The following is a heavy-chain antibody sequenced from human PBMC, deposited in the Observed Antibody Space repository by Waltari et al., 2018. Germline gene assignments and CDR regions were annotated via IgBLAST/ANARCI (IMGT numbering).Heavy chain of an antibody. CDR1: GFIVSRNY. J-gene: IGHJ4*02. V-gene: IGHV3-53*01. CDR2: IYSGGST. D-gene: IGHD6-19*01. CDR3: ARWQQWPVRAFDY. Sequence: EVQLVESGGGLIQPGGSLRLSCAASGFIVSRNYISWVRQAPGRGLEWVSLIYSGGSTSYADSVKGRFTISRDNSKNTLYLQMDSLSVEDTAVYYCARWQQWPVRAFDYWGQGTLVTVSS.